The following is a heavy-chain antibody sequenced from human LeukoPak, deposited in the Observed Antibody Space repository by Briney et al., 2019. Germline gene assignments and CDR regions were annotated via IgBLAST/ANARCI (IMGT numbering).Heavy chain of an antibody. CDR3: ARDYYYDSSGNDAFDI. D-gene: IGHD3-22*01. CDR1: GFTFSDYY. J-gene: IGHJ3*02. V-gene: IGHV3-11*04. CDR2: ISSSGSTI. Sequence: GGSLRLSCAASGFTFSDYYMSWIRQAPGKGLEWVSYISSSGSTIYYADSVKGRFTISRDNAKNSLYLQMNSLRAEDTAVYYCARDYYYDSSGNDAFDIWGQGTMVTVSS.